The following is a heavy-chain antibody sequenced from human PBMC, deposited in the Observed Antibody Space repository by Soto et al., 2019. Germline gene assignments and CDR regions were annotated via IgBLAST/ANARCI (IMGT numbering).Heavy chain of an antibody. V-gene: IGHV1-18*01. CDR2: ISAYNGNT. Sequence: GASVKVSCKASGYTFTSYGISWVRQAPGQGLEWMGWISAYNGNTNYAQKLQGRVTMTTDTSTSTAYMELRSLRSDDTAVYYCARYGYGGDILTGYFDYWGQRTLVTVSS. J-gene: IGHJ4*02. CDR3: ARYGYGGDILTGYFDY. CDR1: GYTFTSYG. D-gene: IGHD3-9*01.